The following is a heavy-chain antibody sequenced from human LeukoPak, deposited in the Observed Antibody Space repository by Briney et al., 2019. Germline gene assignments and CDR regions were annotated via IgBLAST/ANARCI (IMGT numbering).Heavy chain of an antibody. J-gene: IGHJ5*02. CDR1: GFTFSSYA. D-gene: IGHD6-6*01. V-gene: IGHV3-23*01. CDR3: ARYSSSSNWFDP. Sequence: GGTLRLSCAGSGFTFSSYAMSWVRQAPGKGLEWVSAISGSGGSTYYADSVKGRFTTSRDNSENTLYLQMNSLRAEDTAVYYCARYSSSSNWFDPWGQGTLVTVSS. CDR2: ISGSGGST.